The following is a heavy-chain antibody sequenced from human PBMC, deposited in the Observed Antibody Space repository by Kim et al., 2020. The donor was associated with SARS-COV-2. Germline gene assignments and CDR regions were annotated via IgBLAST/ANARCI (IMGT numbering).Heavy chain of an antibody. CDR2: MNPNSGNT. J-gene: IGHJ5*02. CDR1: GYTCTSYD. D-gene: IGHD2-2*01. CDR3: AREYCSSTSCYLRVWFDP. V-gene: IGHV1-8*01. Sequence: ASGKGSCKAAGYTCTSYDINWVRQATGQGLEWMGWMNPNSGNTGYAQKFQGRVTMTRNTSISTAYMELSSLRSEDTAVYYCAREYCSSTSCYLRVWFDPWGQGTLVTVSS.